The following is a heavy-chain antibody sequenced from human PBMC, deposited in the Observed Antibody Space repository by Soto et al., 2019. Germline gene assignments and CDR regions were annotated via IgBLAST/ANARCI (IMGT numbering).Heavy chain of an antibody. V-gene: IGHV3-30*04. CDR1: GFTFNSHA. Sequence: QVQLEESGGGVVQSGRSLRLSCSASGFTFNSHAMHWVRQAPGRGLEWVAVISHDERQKYYGVSVKGRFTISRDNSKDMVFLQMSSLTTEDSAVYYCVRETYYDETLGAFDIWGQGTMVTVSS. J-gene: IGHJ3*02. D-gene: IGHD3-22*01. CDR3: VRETYYDETLGAFDI. CDR2: ISHDERQK.